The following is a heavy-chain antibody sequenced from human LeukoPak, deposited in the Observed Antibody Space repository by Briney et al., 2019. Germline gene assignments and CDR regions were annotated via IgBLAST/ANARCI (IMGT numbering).Heavy chain of an antibody. CDR1: GGSISSSSYY. CDR2: IYYSGST. V-gene: IGHV4-39*07. D-gene: IGHD6-19*01. Sequence: NPSETLSLTCTVSGGSISSSSYYWGWIRQPPGKGLEWIGSIYYSGSTYYNPSLKSRVAISVDTSKNQFSLKLSSVTAADTAVYYCARELRPTGYIAVAGEFDYWGQGTLVTVSS. CDR3: ARELRPTGYIAVAGEFDY. J-gene: IGHJ4*02.